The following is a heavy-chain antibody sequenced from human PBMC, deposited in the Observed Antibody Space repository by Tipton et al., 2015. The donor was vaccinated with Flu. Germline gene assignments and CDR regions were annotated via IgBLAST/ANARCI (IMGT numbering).Heavy chain of an antibody. CDR2: ISHSGST. Sequence: GLVKPSETLSLICAVSNYSISNGYYWGWIRQPPGKGLEWIGSISHSGSTYYNPSLKSRVTISVDTTKNQFSQKLSSVTAAYTALYYCARSTYYYGSGSSDYWGQGTLVTVSS. D-gene: IGHD3-10*01. CDR3: ARSTYYYGSGSSDY. CDR1: NYSISNGYY. J-gene: IGHJ4*02. V-gene: IGHV4-38-2*01.